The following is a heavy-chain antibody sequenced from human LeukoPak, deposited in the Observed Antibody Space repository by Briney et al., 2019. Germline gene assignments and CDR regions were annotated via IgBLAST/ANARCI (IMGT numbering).Heavy chain of an antibody. D-gene: IGHD3-22*01. CDR1: GYTFTSYD. Sequence: ASVTVSCKASGYTFTSYDINWVRQATGQGLEWMGWMNPNSGNTGYAQKFQGRVTMTRNTSISTAYMELSSLRSEDTAVYYCARAGGYYYDSSGYDAFDIWGQGTMVTVSS. J-gene: IGHJ3*02. CDR3: ARAGGYYYDSSGYDAFDI. CDR2: MNPNSGNT. V-gene: IGHV1-8*01.